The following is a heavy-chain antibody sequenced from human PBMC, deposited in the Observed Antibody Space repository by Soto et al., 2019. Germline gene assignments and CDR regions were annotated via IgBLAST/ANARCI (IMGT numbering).Heavy chain of an antibody. D-gene: IGHD3-3*01. J-gene: IGHJ6*02. CDR2: ISYDGSKK. Sequence: GGSLRLSCAGSGFAFNNYALRWVRQAPGKGLEWVAIISYDGSKKYYSESVRGRFTISRDKSNNTVYLQMDSLRTEDTAVFYCARDNGDLAGSADYDSWTGYHRTHYARDVWGQGTTVTVSS. CDR3: ARDNGDLAGSADYDSWTGYHRTHYARDV. CDR1: GFAFNNYA. V-gene: IGHV3-30-3*01.